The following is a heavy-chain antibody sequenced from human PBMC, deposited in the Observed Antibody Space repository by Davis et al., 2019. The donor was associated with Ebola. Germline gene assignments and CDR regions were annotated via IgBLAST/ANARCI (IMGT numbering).Heavy chain of an antibody. CDR2: INPNTGGI. Sequence: ASVKVSCKASGYTFTGYYIHWVRQAPGQGLEWLGWINPNTGGITYAQKFQGRVTMTRDTSIRTAYMELSRLTSDDTAVYFCARESDAVGASTTDDAFDVWGQGTMFTVSS. V-gene: IGHV1-2*02. D-gene: IGHD1-26*01. CDR1: GYTFTGYY. J-gene: IGHJ3*01. CDR3: ARESDAVGASTTDDAFDV.